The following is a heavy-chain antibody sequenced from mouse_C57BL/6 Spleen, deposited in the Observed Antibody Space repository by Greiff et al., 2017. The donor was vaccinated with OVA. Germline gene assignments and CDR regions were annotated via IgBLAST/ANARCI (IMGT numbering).Heavy chain of an antibody. D-gene: IGHD2-3*01. CDR1: GYTFTDYY. J-gene: IGHJ2*01. CDR2: INPNNGGT. CDR3: ARTYDGIFDY. V-gene: IGHV1-26*01. Sequence: VQLQQSGPELVKPGASVKISCKASGYTFTDYYMNWVKQSHGKSLEWIGDINPNNGGTSYNQKFKGKATLTVDKSSSTAYMELRSLTSEDSAVYYCARTYDGIFDYWGQGTTLTVSS.